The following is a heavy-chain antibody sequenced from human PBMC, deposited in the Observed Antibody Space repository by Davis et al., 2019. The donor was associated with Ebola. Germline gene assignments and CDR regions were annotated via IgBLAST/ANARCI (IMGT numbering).Heavy chain of an antibody. CDR2: IYDSGRT. J-gene: IGHJ4*02. CDR3: VRFGYGAY. CDR1: GVSISRHY. V-gene: IGHV4-59*11. D-gene: IGHD3-22*01. Sequence: PGGSLRLSCTVSGVSISRHYWNWIRQPPGKGLEWIGIIYDSGRTNYNPSLKSRVTISADTSKNQFSLKLRSVTAADTAVYYCVRFGYGAYWGRGTLVTVSS.